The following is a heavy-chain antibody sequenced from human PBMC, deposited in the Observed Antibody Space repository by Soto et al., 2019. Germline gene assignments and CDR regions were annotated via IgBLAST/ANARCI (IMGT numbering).Heavy chain of an antibody. V-gene: IGHV1-18*04. CDR1: GYTFTSYG. CDR2: ISAYNGNT. J-gene: IGHJ4*02. Sequence: ASVKVSCKASGYTFTSYGISWVRQAPGQGLEWMGWISAYNGNTNYAQKLQGRVTMTTDTSTSTAYMELRSLRSDDTAVYYCARTEYYDFWCVYYTYPGHFAYWCPGTFLTVFS. CDR3: ARTEYYDFWCVYYTYPGHFAY. D-gene: IGHD3-3*01.